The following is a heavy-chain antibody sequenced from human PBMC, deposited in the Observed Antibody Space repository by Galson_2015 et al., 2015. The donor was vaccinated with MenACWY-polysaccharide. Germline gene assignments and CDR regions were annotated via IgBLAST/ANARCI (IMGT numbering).Heavy chain of an antibody. D-gene: IGHD6-19*01. J-gene: IGHJ4*02. Sequence: SLRLSCAASGFTFSTYRMNWVRQAPGKGLEWVANIKEDGSEKYYVDSVKGRFTISRDNAKNSLYLQMNSLRAEDTAVYYCAGGAGSNRSLDYWGQGTLVTVSS. CDR3: AGGAGSNRSLDY. CDR1: GFTFSTYR. CDR2: IKEDGSEK. V-gene: IGHV3-7*01.